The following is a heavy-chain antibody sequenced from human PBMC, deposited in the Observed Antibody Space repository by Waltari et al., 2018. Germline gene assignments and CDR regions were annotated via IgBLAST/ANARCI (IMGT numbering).Heavy chain of an antibody. CDR2: MSNSGSS. J-gene: IGHJ2*01. Sequence: QVQLQESGPGLVKPSETLSLTCSVSGSTPSLFSWTWIRQSPGKGLEWIGYMSNSGSSNYNPSLRSRVTISLDTSKNQFSLKLISVTADDSAVYFCARDTGGWYFDLWGRGTLVTVSS. CDR3: ARDTGGWYFDL. CDR1: GSTPSLFS. D-gene: IGHD3-10*01. V-gene: IGHV4-59*01.